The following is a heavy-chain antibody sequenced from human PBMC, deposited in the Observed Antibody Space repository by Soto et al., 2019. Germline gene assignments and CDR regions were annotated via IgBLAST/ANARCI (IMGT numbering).Heavy chain of an antibody. CDR3: ARGDYYDTSGPFSDAFDI. CDR1: GFTFSNYW. CDR2: MNSDGSNT. D-gene: IGHD3-22*01. J-gene: IGHJ3*02. V-gene: IGHV3-74*01. Sequence: GGSLRLSCAASGFTFSNYWMHWVRQAPGKGLVWISRMNSDGSNTVYADAVKGRFTISRDNAKNTLYLQMNSLRVEDTAVYYCARGDYYDTSGPFSDAFDIWGQGTMVTVSS.